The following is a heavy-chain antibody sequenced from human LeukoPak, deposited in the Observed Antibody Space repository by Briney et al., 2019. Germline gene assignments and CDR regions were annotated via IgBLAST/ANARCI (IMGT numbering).Heavy chain of an antibody. CDR3: ARGSHDSSGYQFDY. J-gene: IGHJ4*02. Sequence: GASVKVSCKASGYSFTNYDINWVRQATGQGLEWMGWMNPKSGDTGYSQKFQGRVTMTRDTSTSTVYMELSSLRSEDTAVYYCARGSHDSSGYQFDYWGQGTLVTVSS. CDR2: MNPKSGDT. CDR1: GYSFTNYD. D-gene: IGHD3-22*01. V-gene: IGHV1-8*02.